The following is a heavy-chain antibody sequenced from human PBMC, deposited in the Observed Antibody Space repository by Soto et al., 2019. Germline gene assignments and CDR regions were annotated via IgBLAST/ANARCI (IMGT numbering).Heavy chain of an antibody. V-gene: IGHV3-23*01. J-gene: IGHJ4*01. CDR2: ISNSGDLT. Sequence: GGSLRLSCAASGFSFRTYAMGWVRQAPGKGLEWVSVISNSGDLTYYADSVKGRFTISRDNSENTLYLQMSSLRAEDAAIYYFAKDAGRTNCWYCLDYLGQGTLVNVSS. CDR3: AKDAGRTNCWYCLDY. CDR1: GFSFRTYA. D-gene: IGHD6-13*01.